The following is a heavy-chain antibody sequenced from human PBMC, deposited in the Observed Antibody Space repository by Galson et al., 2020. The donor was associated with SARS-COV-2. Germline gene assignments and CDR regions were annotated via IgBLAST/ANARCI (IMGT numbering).Heavy chain of an antibody. D-gene: IGHD5-18*01. J-gene: IGHJ6*02. V-gene: IGHV1-2*02. CDR2: PNSGGT. CDR3: ARELSVDTAAYYYYGMDV. Sequence: PNSGGTNYAQKFQGRVTMTRDTSISTAYMELSRLRSDDTAVYYCARELSVDTAAYYYYGMDVWGQGTTVTVSS.